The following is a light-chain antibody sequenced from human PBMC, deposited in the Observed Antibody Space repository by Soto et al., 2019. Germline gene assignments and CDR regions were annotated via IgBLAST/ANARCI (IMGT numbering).Light chain of an antibody. CDR1: SSDVGDYDY. J-gene: IGLJ3*02. V-gene: IGLV2-14*01. Sequence: QSALTQPASVSGSPGQSITISCTGTSSDVGDYDYVSWYQQHPGKAPKLMIHEVRNRPSGVSNRVSGSKSGNTASLTISGLQAEDEADYYCSSYTSSNTWVFGGGTKLTVL. CDR3: SSYTSSNTWV. CDR2: EVR.